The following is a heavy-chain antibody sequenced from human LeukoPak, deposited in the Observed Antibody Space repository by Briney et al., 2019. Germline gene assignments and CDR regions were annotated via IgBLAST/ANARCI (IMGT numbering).Heavy chain of an antibody. CDR3: AKKGGIAVAGTGIDY. Sequence: GGSLRLSCAASGFTFSSHWMTWVRQAPGKGLEWVSAISGSGGSTYYADSVKGRFTISRDNSKNTLYLQMNSLRAEDTAVYYCAKKGGIAVAGTGIDYWGQGTLVTVSS. D-gene: IGHD6-19*01. CDR1: GFTFSSHW. CDR2: ISGSGGST. V-gene: IGHV3-23*01. J-gene: IGHJ4*02.